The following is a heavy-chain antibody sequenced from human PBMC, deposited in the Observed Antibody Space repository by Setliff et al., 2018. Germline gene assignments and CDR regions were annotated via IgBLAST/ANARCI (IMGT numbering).Heavy chain of an antibody. J-gene: IGHJ6*02. CDR3: ARVGGYYYYYYGMDV. CDR2: IYYSGST. CDR1: GGSISSSSYY. V-gene: IGHV4-39*07. Sequence: SETLSLTCTVSGGSISSSSYYWGWIRQPPGKGLEWIGSIYYSGSTYYNPSLKSRGIISVDTSKNQFSLKLSSVTAADTAVYYCARVGGYYYYYYGMDVWGQGTTVTVSS.